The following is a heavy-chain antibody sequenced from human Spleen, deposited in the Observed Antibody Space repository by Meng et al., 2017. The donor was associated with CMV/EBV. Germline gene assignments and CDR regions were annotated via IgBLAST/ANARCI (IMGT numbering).Heavy chain of an antibody. Sequence: LSLTCVASGFTFSSYAMHWVRQAPGKGLEWVAVISYDGSNKYYADSVKGRFTISRDNSKNTLYLQMNSLRAEDTAVYYCARPLAYYYDSSGYSYGMDVWGQGTTVTVSS. D-gene: IGHD3-22*01. J-gene: IGHJ6*02. CDR1: GFTFSSYA. V-gene: IGHV3-30-3*01. CDR3: ARPLAYYYDSSGYSYGMDV. CDR2: ISYDGSNK.